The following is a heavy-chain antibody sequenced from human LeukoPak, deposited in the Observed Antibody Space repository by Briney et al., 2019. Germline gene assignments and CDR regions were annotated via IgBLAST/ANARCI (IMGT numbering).Heavy chain of an antibody. CDR1: GYNFTTYW. CDR3: ARLVGTMMADY. V-gene: IGHV5-51*01. J-gene: IGHJ4*02. D-gene: IGHD1-26*01. Sequence: GESLQISCKGSGYNFTTYWIGWVRQMPGKGLEWMGIIYPGDSDTRYSPSFRGQVTISADKSISTAYLQWSSLQASDTAMYYCARLVGTMMADYWGQGTLITVSS. CDR2: IYPGDSDT.